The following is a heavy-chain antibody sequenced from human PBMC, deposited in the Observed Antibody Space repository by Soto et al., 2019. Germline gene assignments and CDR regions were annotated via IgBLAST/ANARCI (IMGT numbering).Heavy chain of an antibody. Sequence: QVQMVQSGTEVKKPGASVKVSCKASGYTFTSYGLSWVRQAPGQGLEWMGWISAYNGNTQYAQKVKDTGTMRTDTPTHTAYMERRSLISVDTAVYYCVREEEVLRGVVSLACCGQATLVTVSS. CDR3: VREEEVLRGVVSLAC. CDR1: GYTFTSYG. CDR2: ISAYNGNT. V-gene: IGHV1-18*01. D-gene: IGHD3-10*01. J-gene: IGHJ4*02.